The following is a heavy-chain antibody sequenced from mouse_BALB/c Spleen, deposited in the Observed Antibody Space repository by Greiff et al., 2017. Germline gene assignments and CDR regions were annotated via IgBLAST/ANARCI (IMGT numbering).Heavy chain of an antibody. CDR2: ISYSGST. J-gene: IGHJ1*01. Sequence: VQLQQSGPSLVKPSQTLSLTCSVTGDSITSGYWNWIRKFPGNKLEYMGYISYSGSTYYNPSLKSRISITRDTSKNQYYLQLNSVTTEDTATYYCARDGLVPTGYFDVWGAGTTVTVSS. CDR3: ARDGLVPTGYFDV. V-gene: IGHV3-8*02. CDR1: GDSITSGY. D-gene: IGHD2-3*01.